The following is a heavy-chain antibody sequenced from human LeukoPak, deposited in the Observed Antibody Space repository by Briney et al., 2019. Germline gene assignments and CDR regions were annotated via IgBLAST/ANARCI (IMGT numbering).Heavy chain of an antibody. D-gene: IGHD6-6*01. CDR2: VWYDGNNK. J-gene: IGHJ4*02. CDR1: GLSLSSYG. CDR3: AKGAIPARSGPTPYYFDS. Sequence: GGSLRLSCAASGLSLSSYGMHWVRQAPGKGLEWVAVVWYDGNNKYYADSVKGRFTISRDNSKNTLFLQMDSLTAEDTAVYYCAKGAIPARSGPTPYYFDSWGQGTLVTVSS. V-gene: IGHV3-33*06.